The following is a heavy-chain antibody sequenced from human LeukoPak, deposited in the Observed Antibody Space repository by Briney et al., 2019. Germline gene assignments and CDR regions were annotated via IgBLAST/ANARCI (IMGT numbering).Heavy chain of an antibody. CDR1: GGSISSYY. J-gene: IGHJ4*02. D-gene: IGHD3-3*01. V-gene: IGHV4-4*07. CDR2: IYTSGST. CDR3: ARLGLPEPEGSRYNTDY. Sequence: SETLSLTCTVSGGSISSYYWSWIRQPAGKGLEWIGRIYTSGSTNYNPSLKSRVTMSVDTSKNQFSLKLSSVTAADTAVYYCARLGLPEPEGSRYNTDYWGQGILVTVSS.